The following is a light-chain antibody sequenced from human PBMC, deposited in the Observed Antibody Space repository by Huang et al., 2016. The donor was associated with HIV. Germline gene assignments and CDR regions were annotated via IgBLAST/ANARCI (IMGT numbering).Light chain of an antibody. Sequence: DIQMTQSPSTLSAFVGDRVTITCRASQNLSSWLAWYQQKPGKAPKILMYKASSLESGVPSRFSGSGSGTEFTLTISSLQPDDFAIYYCQQYNSYSWTFGQGTKVEI. J-gene: IGKJ1*01. CDR3: QQYNSYSWT. CDR2: KAS. CDR1: QNLSSW. V-gene: IGKV1-5*03.